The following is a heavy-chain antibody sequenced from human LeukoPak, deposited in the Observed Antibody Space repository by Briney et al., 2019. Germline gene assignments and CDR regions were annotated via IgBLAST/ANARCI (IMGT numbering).Heavy chain of an antibody. D-gene: IGHD6-19*01. J-gene: IGHJ4*02. Sequence: GGSLRLSCAVSGFAFSSYAMYWVREAPGKGQESVSGISGSGGSTYYADSVKGRFTISRDNSKKTVSLQINSLRAEDTAVDYCAKTTAGYSSGRSPGWPVDYWGQGTLVTVSS. CDR1: GFAFSSYA. V-gene: IGHV3-23*01. CDR3: AKTTAGYSSGRSPGWPVDY. CDR2: ISGSGGST.